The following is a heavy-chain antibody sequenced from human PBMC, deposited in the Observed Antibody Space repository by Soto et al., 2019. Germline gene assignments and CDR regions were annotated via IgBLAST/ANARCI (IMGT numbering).Heavy chain of an antibody. CDR2: INWNGDSV. CDR1: GFTFDDYA. V-gene: IGHV3-9*01. J-gene: IGHJ4*02. Sequence: GGSLRLSCAASGFTFDDYAIHWVRQAPWKGLEWVSGINWNGDSVVYADSVRGRFTISRDNAKNSLYLQMNSLRAEDSALYYCAKDSASSYGSLDHWGQGTLVTVSS. CDR3: AKDSASSYGSLDH. D-gene: IGHD5-18*01.